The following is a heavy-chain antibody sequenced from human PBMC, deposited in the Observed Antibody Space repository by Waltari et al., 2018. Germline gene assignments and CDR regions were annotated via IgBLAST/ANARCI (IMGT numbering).Heavy chain of an antibody. CDR3: APLYFDWSSATS. Sequence: EVQLVESGGGRVKPGGSVGLPWSAPGFPFVPRGLACVRQAPGKGLEWVSSISGSSIYIYYTDSVKGRFTISRDNAGNSLYLQMSSLRAEDTAVYYCAPLYFDWSSATSWGQGTLVTVSS. CDR1: GFPFVPRG. J-gene: IGHJ5*02. CDR2: ISGSSIYI. V-gene: IGHV3-21*02. D-gene: IGHD3-9*01.